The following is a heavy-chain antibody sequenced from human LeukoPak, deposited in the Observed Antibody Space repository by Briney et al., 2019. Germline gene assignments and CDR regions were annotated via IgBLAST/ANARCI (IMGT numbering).Heavy chain of an antibody. CDR1: GFTFSSYA. J-gene: IGHJ4*02. CDR2: FSGSGGYT. CDR3: AKDLSVRHIVGKNVFDY. D-gene: IGHD2-21*01. V-gene: IGHV3-23*01. Sequence: GGFLRLSCAASGFTFSSYAMSWVRQAPGKGLEWVPAFSGSGGYTYYADSVKGRFTISRDISKNTLYLQMNSLRAEDTAVYYCAKDLSVRHIVGKNVFDYWGQGTLVTVSS.